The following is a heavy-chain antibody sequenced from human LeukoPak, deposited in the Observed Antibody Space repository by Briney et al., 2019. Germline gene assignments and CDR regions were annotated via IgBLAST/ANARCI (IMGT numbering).Heavy chain of an antibody. Sequence: GGSLRLSCAASGFAVSSNYMSWVRQAPGKGLGWVSVIYSGGNTYYADSVKGRFTISRDNSKNTLYLQMNSLRAEDTAVYYCARGADEAAVAAGAFDIWGQGTMVTVSS. CDR3: ARGADEAAVAAGAFDI. CDR1: GFAVSSNY. V-gene: IGHV3-53*01. CDR2: IYSGGNT. J-gene: IGHJ3*02. D-gene: IGHD6-19*01.